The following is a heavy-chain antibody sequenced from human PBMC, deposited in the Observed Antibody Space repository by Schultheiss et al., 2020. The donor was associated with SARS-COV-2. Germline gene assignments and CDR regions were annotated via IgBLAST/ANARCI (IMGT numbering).Heavy chain of an antibody. CDR3: ARGYSSAWWYYFDH. V-gene: IGHV3-23*01. CDR1: GFTFSSYA. Sequence: GGSLRLSCAASGFTFSSYAMSWVRQAPGKGLEWVSAISGSGGSTYYADSVKDRFTVSRDNSVTTLYLEMNSLRVEDTAVYYCARGYSSAWWYYFDHWGQGTLVTVSS. D-gene: IGHD6-19*01. CDR2: ISGSGGST. J-gene: IGHJ4*02.